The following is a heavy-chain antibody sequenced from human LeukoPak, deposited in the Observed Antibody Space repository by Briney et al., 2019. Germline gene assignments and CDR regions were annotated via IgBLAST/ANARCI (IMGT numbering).Heavy chain of an antibody. Sequence: GGSLTLSCAASGFTYSDFHMNWLRQAPGKGLEWIAYISSSGNTTLHAHSVKARYPLSRHNPENSVSLQINGLRPEHTAFLFFAKEGYSHNWFSYWGQG. J-gene: IGHJ4*02. V-gene: IGHV3-11*04. CDR3: AKEGYSHNWFSY. CDR1: GFTYSDFH. CDR2: ISSSGNTT. D-gene: IGHD1-1*01.